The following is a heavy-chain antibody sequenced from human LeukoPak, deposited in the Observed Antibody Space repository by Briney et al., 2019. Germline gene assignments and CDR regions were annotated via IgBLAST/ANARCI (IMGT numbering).Heavy chain of an antibody. V-gene: IGHV4-59*01. CDR3: ARSLFRNSNAWPQVH. J-gene: IGHJ4*02. D-gene: IGHD6-19*01. Sequence: PSETLSLTCTVSGGSISSYYWNWIRQXPGKGLEWIGYIYNSGSTNYNPSLKSRVTISVDTSKTQFSLRLRSATAADTAMYYCARSLFRNSNAWPQVHWGQGTLVTVSS. CDR1: GGSISSYY. CDR2: IYNSGST.